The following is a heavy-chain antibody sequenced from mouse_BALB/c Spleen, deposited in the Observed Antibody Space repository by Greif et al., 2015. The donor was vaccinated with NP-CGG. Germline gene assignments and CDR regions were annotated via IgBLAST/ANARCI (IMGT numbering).Heavy chain of an antibody. V-gene: IGHV1-80*01. CDR2: IYPGDGDT. CDR3: ARYDYDYYAMDY. J-gene: IGHJ4*01. CDR1: GYAFSSYW. D-gene: IGHD2-4*01. Sequence: QVQLKESRAELVRPGSSVRISCKASGYAFSSYWMNWVKQRPGQGLEWIGQIYPGDGDTNYNGKFKGKATLTADKSSSTAYMQLSSLTSEDSAVYFCARYDYDYYAMDYWGQGTSVTVSS.